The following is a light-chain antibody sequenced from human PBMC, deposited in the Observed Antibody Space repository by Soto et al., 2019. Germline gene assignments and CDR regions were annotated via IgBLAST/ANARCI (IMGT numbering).Light chain of an antibody. Sequence: DIVLTPSPGTLSLSPGERATLSCRASQSVSTSFLAWYQQRPGQAPRLLIYGASSRATGIPDRFGGSGSGTDFTLTISRLEPEDFAVYFCQQYHSSWTFGQGTKVDIK. CDR3: QQYHSSWT. CDR1: QSVSTSF. V-gene: IGKV3-20*01. J-gene: IGKJ1*01. CDR2: GAS.